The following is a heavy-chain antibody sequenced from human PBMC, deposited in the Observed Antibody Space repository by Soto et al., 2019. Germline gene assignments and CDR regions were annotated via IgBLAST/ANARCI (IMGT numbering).Heavy chain of an antibody. D-gene: IGHD3-16*01. J-gene: IGHJ4*02. CDR2: MSYSRST. V-gene: IGHV4-39*01. CDR3: ASHLRPTNGGGGYFDY. Sequence: QLQLQESGPGLVKPSETLSLTCFVSGCSISSNNYYWGWIRQPPGKGLEWIGSMSYSRSTYYNPSLKSRVTISVDTSKNQFSLKLTSVTAADTAVYYCASHLRPTNGGGGYFDYWGQGPLVTVSS. CDR1: GCSISSNNYY.